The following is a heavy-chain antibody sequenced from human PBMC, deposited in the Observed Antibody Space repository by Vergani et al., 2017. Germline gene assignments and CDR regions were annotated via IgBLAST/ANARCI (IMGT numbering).Heavy chain of an antibody. CDR2: INPNSGGT. CDR3: ARGAGYSGYHGWFDP. J-gene: IGHJ5*02. CDR1: GYTFTGYY. Sequence: QVQLVQSGAEVKKPGASVKVSCKASGYTFTGYYMHWVRQAPGQGLEWMGWINPNSGGTNYAQKFQGWVTMTRDTSTSTAYMELSRLRSDDTAVYYCARGAGYSGYHGWFDPWGQGTLVTVSS. D-gene: IGHD5-12*01. V-gene: IGHV1-2*04.